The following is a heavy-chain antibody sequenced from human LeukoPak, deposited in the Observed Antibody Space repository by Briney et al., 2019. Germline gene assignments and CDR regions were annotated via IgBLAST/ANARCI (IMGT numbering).Heavy chain of an antibody. J-gene: IGHJ2*01. Sequence: PSETLSLTCTVSGGSISSGGYYWSWIRQHPGKGLEWIGYIYYSGSTYYNPSLKSRVTISVDTSKNQFSLKLSSVTAADTAVYYCARDLGYCSSTSCYTVDLWGRGTLVTVSS. CDR2: IYYSGST. CDR3: ARDLGYCSSTSCYTVDL. D-gene: IGHD2-2*02. CDR1: GGSISSGGYY. V-gene: IGHV4-31*03.